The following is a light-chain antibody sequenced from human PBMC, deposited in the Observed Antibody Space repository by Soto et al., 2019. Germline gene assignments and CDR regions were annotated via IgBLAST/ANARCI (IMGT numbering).Light chain of an antibody. CDR3: QQYNNWPPDFT. J-gene: IGKJ2*01. Sequence: EIVMPQSPATLSVSPGVRATLSCWASQSVGSNLAWFRQKLGQAPRLLIYDTSTRDTGIPARLSGSGSATEFTHTINNLQSEDFAVYYCQQYNNWPPDFTFGQGTKLEIK. V-gene: IGKV3-15*01. CDR2: DTS. CDR1: QSVGSN.